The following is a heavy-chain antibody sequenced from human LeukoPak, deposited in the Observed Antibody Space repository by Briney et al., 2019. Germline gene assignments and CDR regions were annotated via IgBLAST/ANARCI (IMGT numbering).Heavy chain of an antibody. J-gene: IGHJ4*02. CDR2: INPNSGGT. D-gene: IGHD5-12*01. CDR3: ATDAYGGYALDY. Sequence: GASVKVSCKASGYTFTGYYVHWVRQAPGQGLEWMGWINPNSGGTNYAQKFQGRVTMTRDTSISTAYMELSRLRSDDTAVYYCATDAYGGYALDYWGQGTLVTVSS. V-gene: IGHV1-2*02. CDR1: GYTFTGYY.